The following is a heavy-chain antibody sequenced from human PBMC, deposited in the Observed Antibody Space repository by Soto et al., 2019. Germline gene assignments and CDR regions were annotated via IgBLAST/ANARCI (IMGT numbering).Heavy chain of an antibody. J-gene: IGHJ4*02. CDR1: GFTFSSYA. CDR3: ARRTGGLDY. CDR2: ISYVGSNR. Sequence: QVQLVESGGGVVQPGRSLRLSCAASGFTFSSYAMHWVRQAPGKGLEWVAVISYVGSNRYYADSVKGRFTISRDNSKNTLYLQMDSLRAEDTAVYYCARRTGGLDYWGQGTLVTVSS. V-gene: IGHV3-30-3*01.